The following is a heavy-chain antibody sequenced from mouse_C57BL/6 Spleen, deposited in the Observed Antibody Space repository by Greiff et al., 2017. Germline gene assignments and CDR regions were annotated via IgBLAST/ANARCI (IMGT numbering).Heavy chain of an antibody. CDR1: GYTFTSYW. CDR3: ARIPYYYGSSPYAMDY. J-gene: IGHJ4*01. V-gene: IGHV1-55*01. Sequence: QVQLKQPGAELVKPGASVKMSCKASGYTFTSYWITWVKQRPGQGLEWIGDIYPGSGSTNYNEKFKSKATLTVDTSSSTAYMQLSSLTSEDSAVYYCARIPYYYGSSPYAMDYWGQGTSVTVSS. CDR2: IYPGSGST. D-gene: IGHD1-1*01.